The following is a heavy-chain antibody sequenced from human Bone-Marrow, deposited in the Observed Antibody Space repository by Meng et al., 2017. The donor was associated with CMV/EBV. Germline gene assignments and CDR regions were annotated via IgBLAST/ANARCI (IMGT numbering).Heavy chain of an antibody. Sequence: GSLRLSCTVSGGSISSSSYYWGWIRRPPGKGLEWIGSIYYSGSTYYNPSLKSRVTISVDTSKNQFSLKLSSVTAADTAVYYCARRGVEVNYDYWGQRTLVTVSS. J-gene: IGHJ4*02. V-gene: IGHV4-39*01. D-gene: IGHD5-24*01. CDR1: GGSISSSSYY. CDR2: IYYSGST. CDR3: ARRGVEVNYDY.